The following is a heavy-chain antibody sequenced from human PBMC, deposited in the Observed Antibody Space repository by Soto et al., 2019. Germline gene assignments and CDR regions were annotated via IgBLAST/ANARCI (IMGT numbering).Heavy chain of an antibody. D-gene: IGHD6-13*01. CDR2: INHSGST. CDR1: GGSFIGYY. Sequence: SETLSLTCTVYGGSFIGYYWSWIRQPPGKGLEWIGEINHSGSTNYNPSLKSRVTISVDTSKNQFSLKLSAVTAADTAVYYCARGPCSSSWYTRTIYYYYGMDVWGQGTTVTVSS. J-gene: IGHJ6*02. CDR3: ARGPCSSSWYTRTIYYYYGMDV. V-gene: IGHV4-34*01.